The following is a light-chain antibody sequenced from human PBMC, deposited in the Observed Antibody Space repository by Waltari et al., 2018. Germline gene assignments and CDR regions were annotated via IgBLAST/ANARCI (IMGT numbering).Light chain of an antibody. CDR1: TSETGANNY. J-gene: IGLJ3*02. Sequence: QSALSQPAPVSGPPAQAITISCTAMTSETGANNYVSWYRQHPRKAPKHIRYHVTTRPSGVSNRFSGSKSGNTASLTISGLQAEDEADFFCSSYTIAYTRVYGGGTKLTVL. CDR3: SSYTIAYTRV. V-gene: IGLV2-14*01. CDR2: HVT.